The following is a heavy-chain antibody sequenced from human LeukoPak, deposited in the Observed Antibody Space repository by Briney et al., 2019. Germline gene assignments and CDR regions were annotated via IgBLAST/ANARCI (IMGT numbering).Heavy chain of an antibody. D-gene: IGHD4-17*01. CDR3: VRNRGRGTVTTYELFDY. Sequence: PGGSLGLSCAASGFTFSSYGMYWVRQAPGKGLEYVTVISNDGSNRFYSDSVKDRFTISRDNSKNTLYLQMNSLTAEDTAVYYCVRNRGRGTVTTYELFDYWGQGTLVTVSS. CDR1: GFTFSSYG. J-gene: IGHJ4*02. V-gene: IGHV3-30*03. CDR2: ISNDGSNR.